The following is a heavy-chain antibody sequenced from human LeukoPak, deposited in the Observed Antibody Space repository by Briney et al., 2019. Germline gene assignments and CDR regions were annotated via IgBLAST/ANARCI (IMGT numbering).Heavy chain of an antibody. Sequence: GSVKVSCKASGYTFTGYYMHWVRQAPGQGLEWMGWINPNSGGTNYAQKFQGRVTMTRDTSISTAYMELSRLRSDDTAVYYCARDDYCSSTSCYTRLDYWGQGTLVTVSS. CDR3: ARDDYCSSTSCYTRLDY. CDR2: INPNSGGT. D-gene: IGHD2-2*02. J-gene: IGHJ4*02. CDR1: GYTFTGYY. V-gene: IGHV1-2*02.